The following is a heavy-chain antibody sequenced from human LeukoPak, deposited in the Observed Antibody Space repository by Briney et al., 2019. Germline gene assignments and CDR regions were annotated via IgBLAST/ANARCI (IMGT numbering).Heavy chain of an antibody. CDR3: ARRSYYYDSPNWFDP. D-gene: IGHD3-22*01. V-gene: IGHV4-34*01. CDR2: INHSGST. CDR1: GGSLSGYY. J-gene: IGHJ5*02. Sequence: SETLSLTCAVYGGSLSGYYWSWICQPPGKGLEWIGEINHSGSTNYNPSLKSRVTISVDTSKNQFSLKLSSVTAADTAVYYCARRSYYYDSPNWFDPWGQGTPVTVSS.